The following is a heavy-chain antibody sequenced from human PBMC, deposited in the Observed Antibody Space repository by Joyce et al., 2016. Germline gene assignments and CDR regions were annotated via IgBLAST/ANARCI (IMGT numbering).Heavy chain of an antibody. CDR1: GSIFSGYA. J-gene: IGHJ3*02. D-gene: IGHD6-13*01. V-gene: IGHV3-30*04. CDR3: ARRSGIPAGRRPGAFDM. CDR2: ISYDGPNK. Sequence: QEQLEESWGGVVQPGTSLRLSCTASGSIFSGYAMNWVRQAHGNVVELVAIISYDGPNKFYAASVRGRFTISRDNYKNTLFLQMNSLTIEDAGVYYCARRSGIPAGRRPGAFDMWGQGTVVTVSS.